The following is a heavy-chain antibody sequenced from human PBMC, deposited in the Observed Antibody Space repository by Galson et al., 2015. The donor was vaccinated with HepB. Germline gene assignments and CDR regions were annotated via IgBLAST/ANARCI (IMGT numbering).Heavy chain of an antibody. CDR3: ARGTTTGSSLPPFDP. CDR2: IHPNSGGT. J-gene: IGHJ5*02. V-gene: IGHV1-2*06. Sequence: SVKVSCKASGYTFTAYYMHWVRQAPRQGLEWMGRIHPNSGGTNYAQNFQGRVTMTRDTSTNTVFMELNKLRSDDTAVYYCARGTTTGSSLPPFDPWGQGTLVTVSS. D-gene: IGHD1-1*01. CDR1: GYTFTAYY.